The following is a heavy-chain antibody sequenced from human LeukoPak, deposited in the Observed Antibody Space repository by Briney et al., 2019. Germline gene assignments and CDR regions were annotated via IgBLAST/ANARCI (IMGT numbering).Heavy chain of an antibody. J-gene: IGHJ3*02. D-gene: IGHD3/OR15-3a*01. CDR2: ISSSSSYM. V-gene: IGHV3-21*01. Sequence: GGPLRLSCAASGFTFSSYSMNWVRQAPGKGLEWASFISSSSSYMYYADSVKGRFTISRDNAKNSLYLQMYSLRAEDTAVYYCARDRDWSVLYDASDIWGXXXMVTVSS. CDR1: GFTFSSYS. CDR3: ARDRDWSVLYDASDI.